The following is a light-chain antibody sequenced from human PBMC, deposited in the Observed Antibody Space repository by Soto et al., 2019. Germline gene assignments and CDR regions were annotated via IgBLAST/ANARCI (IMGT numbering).Light chain of an antibody. J-gene: IGKJ3*01. CDR1: QGISNF. CDR3: QVYNSAPPVT. Sequence: DIQMTQSPSSLSASVGDRVTITCRASQGISNFLAWYQQKPGTVPKVLIYAASTLQSGVPSRFSGSGSGTDFNFTISSLQPEDVATYYCQVYNSAPPVTFGPGTKVDIK. V-gene: IGKV1-27*01. CDR2: AAS.